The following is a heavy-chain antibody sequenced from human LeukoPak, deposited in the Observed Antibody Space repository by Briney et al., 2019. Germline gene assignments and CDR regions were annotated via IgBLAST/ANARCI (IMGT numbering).Heavy chain of an antibody. CDR3: ARDWSAAAGTLDY. V-gene: IGHV3-21*01. CDR2: ISSSSSYI. J-gene: IGHJ4*02. Sequence: PGGSLRLPCAASGFTFSSYSMNWVRQAPGKGLEWVSSISSSSSYIYYADSVKGRFTISRDNAKNSLYLQMNSLRAEDTAVYYCARDWSAAAGTLDYWGQGTLVTVSS. CDR1: GFTFSSYS. D-gene: IGHD6-13*01.